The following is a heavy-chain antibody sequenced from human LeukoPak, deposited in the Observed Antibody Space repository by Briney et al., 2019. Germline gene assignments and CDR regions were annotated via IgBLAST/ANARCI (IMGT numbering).Heavy chain of an antibody. CDR2: ISGSGGST. D-gene: IGHD2-2*01. CDR1: GFTFSSYA. CDR3: AKRWDIVVVPAVLDENYCDY. Sequence: GGSLRLSCAASGFTFSSYAMSWVRQAPGKGLEWVSAISGSGGSTYYADSVKGRFTISRDNSKNTLYLQMNSLRAEDTAVYYCAKRWDIVVVPAVLDENYCDYWGQGTLVTVSS. V-gene: IGHV3-23*01. J-gene: IGHJ4*02.